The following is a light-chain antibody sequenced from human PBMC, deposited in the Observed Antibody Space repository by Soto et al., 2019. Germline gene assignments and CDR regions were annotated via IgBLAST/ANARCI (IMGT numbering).Light chain of an antibody. CDR1: QSVSTNY. CDR3: QQYGTSPHT. CDR2: DAT. J-gene: IGKJ2*01. Sequence: EIVLTQSPGTLSLSPGEGATLSCRASQSVSTNYLAWYQHTPGQAPRRLTYDATSRPTGIPDRFRGSGSGTDFSLTISRLEAEDFAMYYCQQYGTSPHTFGQGTKVEIK. V-gene: IGKV3-20*01.